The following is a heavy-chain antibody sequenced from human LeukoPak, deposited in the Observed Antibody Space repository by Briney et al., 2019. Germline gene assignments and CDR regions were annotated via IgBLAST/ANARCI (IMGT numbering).Heavy chain of an antibody. V-gene: IGHV1-18*01. Sequence: ASVKVSCKASGYTFTSYGISWVRQAPGQGLEWMGWISAYNGNTNYAQKLQGRVTMTTDTSTSTAYMELRSLRSDDTAVYYCARDVPILWFGESSGFSADWFDPWGQGTLVTVSS. CDR1: GYTFTSYG. J-gene: IGHJ5*02. D-gene: IGHD3-10*01. CDR2: ISAYNGNT. CDR3: ARDVPILWFGESSGFSADWFDP.